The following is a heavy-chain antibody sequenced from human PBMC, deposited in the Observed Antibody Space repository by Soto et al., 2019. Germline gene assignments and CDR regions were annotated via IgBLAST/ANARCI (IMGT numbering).Heavy chain of an antibody. J-gene: IGHJ6*02. D-gene: IGHD2-21*01. CDR2: IIPIFAIT. CDR1: GGTFSSYA. V-gene: IGHV1-69*01. CDR3: ARPAEVGYSSNHNYYYALDV. Sequence: QVQLVQSGAEVKKPGSSVKVSCKASGGTFSSYAISWVRQAPGQGLEWMGGIIPIFAITNYAQKFQGRVTITADETTSTADMELSSIGSDDTAVYYCARPAEVGYSSNHNYYYALDVWGQGTPVTV.